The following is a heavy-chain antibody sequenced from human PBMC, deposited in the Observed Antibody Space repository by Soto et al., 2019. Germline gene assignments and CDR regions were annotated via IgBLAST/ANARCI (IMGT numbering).Heavy chain of an antibody. CDR2: INHSGST. CDR1: GGSFSGYY. V-gene: IGHV4-34*01. Sequence: SETLSLTCAVYGGSFSGYYWSWIRQPPGKGLEWIGEINHSGSTNYNPSLKSRVTISVDTSKNQFSLKLSSVTAADTAVYYCARGRGNSSSSRGWFDPWGQGTLVTVSS. D-gene: IGHD6-6*01. CDR3: ARGRGNSSSSRGWFDP. J-gene: IGHJ5*02.